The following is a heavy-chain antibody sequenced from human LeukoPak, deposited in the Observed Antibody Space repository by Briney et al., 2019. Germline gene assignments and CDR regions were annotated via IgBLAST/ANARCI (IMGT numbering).Heavy chain of an antibody. V-gene: IGHV1-69*05. CDR2: IIPIFGTA. D-gene: IGHD6-13*01. Sequence: EASVKVSCKASGYTFTGYYMHWVRQAPGQGLEWMGGIIPIFGTANYAQKFQGRVTITTDKSTSTAYMELSSLRSEDTAVYYCARDVWSSSLKNNWFDPWGQGTLVTVSS. CDR1: GYTFTGYY. J-gene: IGHJ5*02. CDR3: ARDVWSSSLKNNWFDP.